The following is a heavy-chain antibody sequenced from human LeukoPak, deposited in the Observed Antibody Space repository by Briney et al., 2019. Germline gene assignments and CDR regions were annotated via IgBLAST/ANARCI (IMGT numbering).Heavy chain of an antibody. Sequence: SVKVSRKASGGTFSSCAISWVRQAPGQGLEWMGGIIPIFGTANYAQKFQGRVTITTDESTSTAYMELSSLRSEDTAVYYCARSRRDGYNYFDYWGQGTLVTVSS. V-gene: IGHV1-69*05. D-gene: IGHD5-24*01. CDR3: ARSRRDGYNYFDY. J-gene: IGHJ4*02. CDR1: GGTFSSCA. CDR2: IIPIFGTA.